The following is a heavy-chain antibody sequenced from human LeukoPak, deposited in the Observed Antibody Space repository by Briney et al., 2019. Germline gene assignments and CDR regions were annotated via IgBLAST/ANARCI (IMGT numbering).Heavy chain of an antibody. Sequence: ASVKVSCKASGYTFIAYYMHWVRQAPGQGLEWMGWVNPASGGTNYAQKFQGRVTMTRDTSIATAYMELSSLRSEDTAVYYCTRGAGYSSGWRYYFDYWGQGTLVTVSS. J-gene: IGHJ4*02. CDR3: TRGAGYSSGWRYYFDY. CDR1: GYTFIAYY. D-gene: IGHD6-19*01. V-gene: IGHV1-2*02. CDR2: VNPASGGT.